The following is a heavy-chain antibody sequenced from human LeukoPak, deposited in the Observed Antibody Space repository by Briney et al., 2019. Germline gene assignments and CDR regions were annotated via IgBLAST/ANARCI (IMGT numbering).Heavy chain of an antibody. CDR3: ARDDRYNWNYVYRSHVHAFDI. Sequence: ASVKVSCKASGDTFTGYYMHWVRQAPGQGLEWRGWINPNRVGTNSAQKCQGRVNMTRDTSISTAYMELSRLRSDDTAVYYCARDDRYNWNYVYRSHVHAFDIWGQGTMVTVSS. CDR2: INPNRVGT. J-gene: IGHJ3*02. CDR1: GDTFTGYY. V-gene: IGHV1-2*02. D-gene: IGHD1-7*01.